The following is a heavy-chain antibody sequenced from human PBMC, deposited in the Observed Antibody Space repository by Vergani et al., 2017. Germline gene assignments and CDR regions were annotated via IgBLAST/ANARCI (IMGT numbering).Heavy chain of an antibody. CDR3: ARGPRAWFGEGVDY. V-gene: IGHV4-34*01. J-gene: IGHJ4*02. Sequence: QVQLQQWGAGLLKPSETLSLTCAVYGGSFSGYYWSWIRQPPGKGLEWIGEINHSGSTNYNPSLKSRVTISVDTSKNQFSLKLSSVTAAATAVYYCARGPRAWFGEGVDYWGQGTLVTVSS. CDR1: GGSFSGYY. D-gene: IGHD3-10*01. CDR2: INHSGST.